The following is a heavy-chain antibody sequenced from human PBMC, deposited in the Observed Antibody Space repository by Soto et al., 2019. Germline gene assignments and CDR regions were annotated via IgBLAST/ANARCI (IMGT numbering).Heavy chain of an antibody. CDR1: GGSISSSSYY. D-gene: IGHD4-17*01. CDR2: IYYSGST. J-gene: IGHJ3*02. V-gene: IGHV4-39*02. CDR3: ARDKSHYGDYGVDAFDI. Sequence: PSETLSLTCTVSGGSISSSSYYWGWIRQPPGKGLEWIGSIYYSGSTYYNPSLKSRVTISVDTSKNQFSLKLSSVTAADTAVYYCARDKSHYGDYGVDAFDIWGQGTMVTVSS.